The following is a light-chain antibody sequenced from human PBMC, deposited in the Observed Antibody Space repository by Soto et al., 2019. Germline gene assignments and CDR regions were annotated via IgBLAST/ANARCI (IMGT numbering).Light chain of an antibody. CDR3: SSYTIINTWV. Sequence: QSVLTQPASVSGSPGQSITISCTGTSNDVGVYNYVSWYQQHPGKAPKLMIYEVTNRPSGVSNRFSGSKSGNTASLTISGIQPEDEADYYCSSYTIINTWVFGGG. J-gene: IGLJ3*02. V-gene: IGLV2-14*01. CDR2: EVT. CDR1: SNDVGVYNY.